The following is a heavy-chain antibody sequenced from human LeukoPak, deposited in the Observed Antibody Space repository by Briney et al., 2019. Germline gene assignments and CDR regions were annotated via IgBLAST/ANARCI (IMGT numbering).Heavy chain of an antibody. CDR3: AREEYSSGWHPRSNWFDP. CDR1: GFTFSRFW. J-gene: IGHJ5*02. V-gene: IGHV4-4*02. CDR2: IYHSGST. Sequence: GSLRLSCAASGFTFSRFWMSWVRQAPGKGLEWIGSIYHSGSTYYNPSLKSRVTISVDTSKNQFSLKLSSVTAADTAVYYCAREEYSSGWHPRSNWFDPWGQGTLVTVSS. D-gene: IGHD6-19*01.